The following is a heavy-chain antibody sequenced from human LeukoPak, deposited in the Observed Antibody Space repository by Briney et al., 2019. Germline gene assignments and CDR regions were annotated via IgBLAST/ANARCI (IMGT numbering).Heavy chain of an antibody. CDR1: GYTFTSYY. CDR2: INPNSGGT. Sequence: ASVKVSCKASGYTFTSYYMHWVRQAPGQGREWMGRINPNSGGTNYAQQFQGRVTMTRDTSISTAYMELSRLRSDDTAVYYCARDSSGWYSDWGQGTLVTVSS. CDR3: ARDSSGWYSD. D-gene: IGHD6-19*01. V-gene: IGHV1-2*06. J-gene: IGHJ4*02.